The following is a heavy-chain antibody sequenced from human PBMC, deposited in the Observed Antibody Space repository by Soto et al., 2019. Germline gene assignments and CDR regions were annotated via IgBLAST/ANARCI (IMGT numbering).Heavy chain of an antibody. Sequence: QVRLVESGGGVVQPGGSLRLSCAASGFDFSNYAMHWVRQAPCKGLEWVALVASDGGNKYYGDGVKGRFTISRDNSKSTLDLQMNSRRAEDTAVYFCALLEGGPQGNFDYWGQGILVTVSS. CDR2: VASDGGNK. CDR3: ALLEGGPQGNFDY. J-gene: IGHJ4*02. V-gene: IGHV3-30*03. CDR1: GFDFSNYA. D-gene: IGHD3-10*01.